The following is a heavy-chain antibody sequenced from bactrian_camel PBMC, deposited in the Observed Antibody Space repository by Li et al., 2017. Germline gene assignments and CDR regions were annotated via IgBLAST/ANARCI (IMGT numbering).Heavy chain of an antibody. CDR3: AKGWGGTWIDY. CDR2: ILRDGSA. CDR1: GFNFEDSD. J-gene: IGHJ4*01. D-gene: IGHD7*01. Sequence: QLVESGGGSVQNGGSLRLSCTTSGFNFEDSDFGWYRQAPGKECVLVSNILRDGSARYADSVKGRFTISRDNAKNTLYLQFNSLKAEDTAMYFCAKGWGGTWIDYWGQGTQVTVS. V-gene: IGHV3S60*01.